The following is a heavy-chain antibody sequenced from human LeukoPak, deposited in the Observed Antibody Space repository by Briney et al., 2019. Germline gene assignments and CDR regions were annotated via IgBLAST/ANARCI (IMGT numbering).Heavy chain of an antibody. CDR1: GGTFISYA. D-gene: IGHD3-22*01. CDR3: AINYYDSSGYFVDY. V-gene: IGHV1-69*13. J-gene: IGHJ4*02. CDR2: IIPIFGTA. Sequence: SVKVSCKASGGTFISYAISWVRQAPGQGLEWMGGIIPIFGTANYAQKFQGRVTITADESTSTAYMELSSLRSEDTAVYYCAINYYDSSGYFVDYWGQGTLVTVSS.